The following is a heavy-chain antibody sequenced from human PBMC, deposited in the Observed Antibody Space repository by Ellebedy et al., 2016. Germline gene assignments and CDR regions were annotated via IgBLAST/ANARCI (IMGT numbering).Heavy chain of an antibody. D-gene: IGHD6-19*01. Sequence: SETLSLTCNVSGGSVSSDYWNWIRRPPGKGLEWIGYVLHTGITNYNPSLKSRVTMSVDTSKSQFSLRLTSVTAADTAVYYCAKWNGGWYAFEVWGQGTMVTVSS. J-gene: IGHJ3*01. CDR2: VLHTGIT. CDR3: AKWNGGWYAFEV. CDR1: GGSVSSDY. V-gene: IGHV4-59*02.